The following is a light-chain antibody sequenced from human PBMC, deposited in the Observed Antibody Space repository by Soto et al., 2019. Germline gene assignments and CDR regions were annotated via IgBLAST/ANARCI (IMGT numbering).Light chain of an antibody. J-gene: IGLJ1*01. CDR3: SSFTNTYSYV. CDR2: DVS. CDR1: SGDVGAYNY. V-gene: IGLV2-14*01. Sequence: SALTQPASVSGSPGQSITISCTGTSGDVGAYNYVSWYQQHPGNAPRLMIYDVSNRPSGASNRFSGSKSGNTASLTISGLQAEDEADYYCSSFTNTYSYVFGTGTKVTVL.